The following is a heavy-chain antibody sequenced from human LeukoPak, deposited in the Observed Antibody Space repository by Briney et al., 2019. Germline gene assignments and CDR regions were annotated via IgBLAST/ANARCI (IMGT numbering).Heavy chain of an antibody. V-gene: IGHV3-30-3*01. CDR1: GFTFSGSA. CDR2: ISYDGSNK. CDR3: ARDQYSSSSSPDY. J-gene: IGHJ4*02. D-gene: IGHD6-6*01. Sequence: GGSLRLSCAASGFTFSGSAMHWVRQAPGKGLEWVAVISYDGSNKYYADSVKGRFTISRDNSKNTLYLQMNSLRAEDTAVYYCARDQYSSSSSPDYWGQGTLVTVSS.